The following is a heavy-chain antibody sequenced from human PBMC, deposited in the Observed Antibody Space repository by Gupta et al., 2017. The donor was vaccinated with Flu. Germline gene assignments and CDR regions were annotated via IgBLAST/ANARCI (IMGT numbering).Heavy chain of an antibody. CDR3: ARGVWAATGDYFFDS. D-gene: IGHD6-13*01. CDR2: IYSGAAT. Sequence: QVQLQESGPGLVKPSETLLLTCTVSGASMDKTYWSWIRQPPGKGLEWLGYIYSGAATDNQYNSSLASRLSIFVDTSANQFSLSLSSVTAADTAVYYCARGVWAATGDYFFDSWGQGTLVTVSS. J-gene: IGHJ4*02. V-gene: IGHV4-4*08. CDR1: GASMDKTY.